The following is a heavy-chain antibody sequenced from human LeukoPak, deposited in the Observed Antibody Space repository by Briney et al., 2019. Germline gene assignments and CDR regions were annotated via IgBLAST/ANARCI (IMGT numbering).Heavy chain of an antibody. Sequence: GGSLRLSCAASGFTFTTYWMHWVRQAPGKGLEWVAVIWYDGSQKYYADSVKGRFTTSRDNSKNTMYLQMNSLRAEDTAVYYCVRDSGGWLLLHYWGQGTLVTVSS. CDR3: VRDSGGWLLLHY. CDR1: GFTFTTYW. J-gene: IGHJ4*02. V-gene: IGHV3-33*08. D-gene: IGHD3-22*01. CDR2: IWYDGSQK.